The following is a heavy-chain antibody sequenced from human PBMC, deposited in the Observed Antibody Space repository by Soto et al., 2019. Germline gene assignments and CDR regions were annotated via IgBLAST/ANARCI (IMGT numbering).Heavy chain of an antibody. Sequence: GGSLRLSCAASGFTFSSYGMHWVRQAPGKGLEWVAVIWYDGSNKYYADSVKGRFTIPRDNSKNTLYLQMNSLRAEDTAVYYCARDLIPLSEQWPFDYWGQGTLVTVSS. CDR2: IWYDGSNK. V-gene: IGHV3-33*01. D-gene: IGHD6-19*01. CDR1: GFTFSSYG. CDR3: ARDLIPLSEQWPFDY. J-gene: IGHJ4*02.